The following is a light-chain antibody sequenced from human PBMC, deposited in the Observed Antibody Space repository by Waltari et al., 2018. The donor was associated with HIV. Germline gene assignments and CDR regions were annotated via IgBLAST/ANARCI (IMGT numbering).Light chain of an antibody. V-gene: IGKV3-15*01. J-gene: IGKJ4*01. CDR3: QQYNNWPLT. CDR1: QNVSSN. Sequence: ERVMTQSPATLSVSPGARVTLSCRASQNVSSNLAWYQQKPGQAPRLLIYDASTRVTAMTGRFSGSGSGTEFTLTISSLQSADFAAYYCQQYNNWPLTFGGGTKVEIK. CDR2: DAS.